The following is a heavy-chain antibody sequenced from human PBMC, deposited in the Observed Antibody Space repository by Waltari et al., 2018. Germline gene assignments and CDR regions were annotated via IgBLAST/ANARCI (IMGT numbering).Heavy chain of an antibody. CDR3: ARWTFYYESDWFDP. D-gene: IGHD3-22*01. Sequence: QVQLVQSGAEVKKPGASVKVSCKASGYTFSGHHMHWVRQAPGQGLEWMGWIAPNSGDTNYAQKLQGRVTLTRDTSISTAYLELSRLRSDDTAIYYCARWTFYYESDWFDPWGQGTLVTVSS. V-gene: IGHV1-2*02. CDR1: GYTFSGHH. CDR2: IAPNSGDT. J-gene: IGHJ5*02.